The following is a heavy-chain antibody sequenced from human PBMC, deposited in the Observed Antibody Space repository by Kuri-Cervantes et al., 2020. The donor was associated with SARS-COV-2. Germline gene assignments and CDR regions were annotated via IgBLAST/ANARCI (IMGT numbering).Heavy chain of an antibody. J-gene: IGHJ6*03. CDR1: GFTFSSYG. D-gene: IGHD3-3*01. CDR3: AKSASITIFATYYYYYMDV. CDR2: ISYDGSNK. Sequence: GGSLRLSCAASGFTFSSYGMHWVRQAPGKGLEWVAVISYDGSNKYYADSVKGRFTISRDNSKNTLYLQMNSLRAEDTAVYYCAKSASITIFATYYYYYMDVWGKGTTVTVSS. V-gene: IGHV3-30*18.